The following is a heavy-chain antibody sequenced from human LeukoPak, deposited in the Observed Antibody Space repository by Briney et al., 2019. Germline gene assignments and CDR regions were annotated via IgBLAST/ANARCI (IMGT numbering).Heavy chain of an antibody. J-gene: IGHJ4*02. CDR1: GYSFTNYG. V-gene: IGHV1-18*01. CDR2: ISAYNGYT. Sequence: GASVKVSCKASGYSFTNYGISWVRQAPGQGLEWMGWISAYNGYTHFAQKFQGRVTMTTDTSTSTAYMELRSLRSDDTAVYYCARAMSIAARLQTIFDYWGQGTLVTVSS. D-gene: IGHD6-6*01. CDR3: ARAMSIAARLQTIFDY.